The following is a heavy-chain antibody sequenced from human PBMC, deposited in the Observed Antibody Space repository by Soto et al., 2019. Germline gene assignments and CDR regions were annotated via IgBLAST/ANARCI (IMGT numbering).Heavy chain of an antibody. V-gene: IGHV3-23*01. J-gene: IGHJ5*02. Sequence: PGGSLRLACAASGFTFSRYAMSWVSQAQGKGLEWVSAISGSGGSTYYADSVKGRFTISRDNSKNTLYLQMNSLRAEDTAVYYCAKGPSSGWYYWFDPWGQGTLVTVSS. CDR3: AKGPSSGWYYWFDP. CDR2: ISGSGGST. D-gene: IGHD6-19*01. CDR1: GFTFSRYA.